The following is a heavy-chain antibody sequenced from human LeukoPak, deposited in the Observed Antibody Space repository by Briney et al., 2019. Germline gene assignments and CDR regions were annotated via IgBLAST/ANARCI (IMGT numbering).Heavy chain of an antibody. CDR1: GYTFTGYY. D-gene: IGHD3-22*01. CDR2: INPNSGGT. J-gene: IGHJ4*02. CDR3: ARAEYYDSSGYYF. V-gene: IGHV1-2*02. Sequence: ASVTVSCKASGYTFTGYYMHWGRQAPGQGLEWMGWINPNSGGTNYAQKLQGRVTMTRDTSISTAYMELSRLRSDDTAVYYCARAEYYDSSGYYFWGQGTLVTVSS.